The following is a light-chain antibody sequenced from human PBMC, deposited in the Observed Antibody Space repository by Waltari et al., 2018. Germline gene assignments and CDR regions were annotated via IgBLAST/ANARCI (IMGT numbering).Light chain of an antibody. CDR3: QQYSSSPLT. V-gene: IGKV3-20*01. CDR1: QSVTSSY. J-gene: IGKJ4*01. CDR2: GAS. Sequence: EIVLTPSPGTLSLSPGERATLSCRASQSVTSSYLAWYQQKPGQAPRLLIYGASSRATGIPARFSGSGSGTDFTLTITRLEPEDFAVYYCQQYSSSPLTFGGGTKVEIK.